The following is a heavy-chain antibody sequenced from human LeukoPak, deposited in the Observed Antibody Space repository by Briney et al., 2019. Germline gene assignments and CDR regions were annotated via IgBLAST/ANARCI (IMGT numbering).Heavy chain of an antibody. Sequence: SETLSLTCTVSGGSITTYSGTWIRQPAGKGLEWLGRISASGSSTYGPSLKNRVTMSVDTSKNQFSLRLIPVTAADTAVYYCARNLGPGGSDWFDPWGQGTLVTVSS. CDR1: GGSITTYS. CDR2: ISASGSS. CDR3: ARNLGPGGSDWFDP. D-gene: IGHD2-15*01. V-gene: IGHV4-4*07. J-gene: IGHJ5*02.